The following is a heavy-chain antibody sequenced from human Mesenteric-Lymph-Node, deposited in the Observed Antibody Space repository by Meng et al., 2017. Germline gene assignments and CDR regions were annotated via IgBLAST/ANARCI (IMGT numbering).Heavy chain of an antibody. CDR2: IYPGDSDT. V-gene: IGHV5-51*01. D-gene: IGHD5-18*01. CDR1: GYSFTSYW. Sequence: VQLVQSGAEVKKPGESLKISCKGSGYSFTSYWIGWVRQMPGKGLEWMGIIYPGDSDTRYSPSFQGQVTISADKSISTAYLQWSSLKASDTAMYYCARIPDRQDTAMAHFDYWGQGTLVTVSS. CDR3: ARIPDRQDTAMAHFDY. J-gene: IGHJ4*02.